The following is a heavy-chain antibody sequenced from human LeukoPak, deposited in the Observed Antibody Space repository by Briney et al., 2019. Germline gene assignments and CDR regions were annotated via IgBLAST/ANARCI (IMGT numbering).Heavy chain of an antibody. V-gene: IGHV3-23*01. D-gene: IGHD2-2*01. J-gene: IGHJ4*02. CDR3: AKAYCSSNRCYFFDY. CDR2: ISDGGGYT. CDR1: GFTFSSYA. Sequence: GGSLRLSCAASGFTFSSYAMSWVRQAPGKGLEWVSVISDGGGYTYYADSVKGRFTISRDNSKSTLYLQMNSLRAEDTAVYYCAKAYCSSNRCYFFDYWGQGTLVTVSS.